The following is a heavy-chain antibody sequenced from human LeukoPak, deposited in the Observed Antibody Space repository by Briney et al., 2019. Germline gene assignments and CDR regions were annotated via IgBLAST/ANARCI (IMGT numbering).Heavy chain of an antibody. D-gene: IGHD3-16*01. CDR3: ARHYGP. CDR2: IYYSGST. CDR1: GFTVSSIH. V-gene: IGHV4-39*01. J-gene: IGHJ5*02. Sequence: PGGSLRLSCAASGFTVSSIHMVWVRQAPGKGLEWIGSIYYSGSTYYNPSLKSRVTISVDTSKNQFSLKLSSVTAADTAVYYCARHYGPWGQGTLVTVSS.